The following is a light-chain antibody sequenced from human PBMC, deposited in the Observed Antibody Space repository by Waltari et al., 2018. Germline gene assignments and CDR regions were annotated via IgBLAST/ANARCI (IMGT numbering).Light chain of an antibody. CDR2: SVY. Sequence: QSALTQPGSMSGSPAQSITIASTGTSSDVGAYDSVIWYQHHQGKAPKPMIHSVYSRPSGISNRFSGSKSGNTASLTISGLQAEDEADYFCSSYAGNNILVFGGGTEVTVL. CDR3: SSYAGNNILV. CDR1: SSDVGAYDS. J-gene: IGLJ2*01. V-gene: IGLV2-14*03.